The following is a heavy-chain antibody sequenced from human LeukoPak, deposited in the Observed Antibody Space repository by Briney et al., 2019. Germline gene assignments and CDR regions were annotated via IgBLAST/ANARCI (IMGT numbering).Heavy chain of an antibody. J-gene: IGHJ6*03. CDR3: ARYGDSGYMDV. CDR1: GFTFSNYW. Sequence: PGGSLRLSCAASGFTFSNYWMTWVRQAPGKGLEWVANIKEDGSDKYYVDSVKGRVTISRDNAKNSLFLQINSLRAEDTAEYYCARYGDSGYMDVWGKGTTVTVSS. V-gene: IGHV3-7*01. CDR2: IKEDGSDK. D-gene: IGHD3-3*01.